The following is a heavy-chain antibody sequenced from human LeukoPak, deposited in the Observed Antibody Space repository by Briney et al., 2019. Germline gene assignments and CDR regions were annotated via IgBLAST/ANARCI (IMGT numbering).Heavy chain of an antibody. J-gene: IGHJ5*02. V-gene: IGHV3-33*01. CDR1: GFTFSSYG. Sequence: PGGSLRLXCAASGFTFSSYGMHWVRQAPGKGLEWVAVIWYDGSNKYYADSVKGRFTISRDNAKNSLYLQMNSLRAEDTAVYYCARDQAAAGTIWFDPWGQGTLVTVSS. CDR3: ARDQAAAGTIWFDP. CDR2: IWYDGSNK. D-gene: IGHD6-13*01.